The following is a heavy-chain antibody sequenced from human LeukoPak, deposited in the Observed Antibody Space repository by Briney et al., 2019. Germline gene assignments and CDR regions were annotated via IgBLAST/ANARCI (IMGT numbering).Heavy chain of an antibody. CDR1: GGSFSGYY. CDR3: ARLIWSGYYLPDY. CDR2: INHSGNS. J-gene: IGHJ4*02. V-gene: IGHV4-34*01. D-gene: IGHD3-3*01. Sequence: SETLSLTCAVYGGSFSGYYWIWIRQPPGKGLEWSGEINHSGNSNYNPPLKSRVTISVDTSKNQFSLKLSSVTAADTAVYYCARLIWSGYYLPDYWGQGTLVTVSS.